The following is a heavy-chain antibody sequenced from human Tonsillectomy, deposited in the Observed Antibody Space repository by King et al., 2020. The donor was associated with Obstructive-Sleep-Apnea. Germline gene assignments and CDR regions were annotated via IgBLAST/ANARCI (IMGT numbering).Heavy chain of an antibody. CDR3: AHTDPTYYYGPGNDYPXDX. CDR1: GFSLSTSSVG. J-gene: IGHJ4*02. CDR2: IYWNDDR. D-gene: IGHD3-10*01. V-gene: IGHV2-5*01. Sequence: TLKESGPTLVNPTQTLTLTCTFSGFSLSTSSVGVGWIRQPPGKALECLALIYWNDDRRYSPSLRSRLTITKDTSKNQVVLTMTNMDPVDTATYYCAHTDPTYYYGPGNDYPXDXWGQXXLXTVSS.